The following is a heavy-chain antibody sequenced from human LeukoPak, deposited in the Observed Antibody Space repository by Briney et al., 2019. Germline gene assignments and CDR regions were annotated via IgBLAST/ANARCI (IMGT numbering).Heavy chain of an antibody. D-gene: IGHD2-15*01. CDR1: GFTFSSYA. Sequence: GGSLRLSCAASGFTFSSYAMSWVRQAPGKGLEWVSAISGSGGSTHYADSVKGRFTISRDNSKNTLYLQMNSLRAEDTAVYYCAKIRDIVVVVAATPLNDYWGQGTLVTVSS. CDR2: ISGSGGST. J-gene: IGHJ4*02. CDR3: AKIRDIVVVVAATPLNDY. V-gene: IGHV3-23*01.